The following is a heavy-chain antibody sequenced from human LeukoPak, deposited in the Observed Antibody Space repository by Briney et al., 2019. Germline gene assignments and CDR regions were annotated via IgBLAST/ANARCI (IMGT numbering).Heavy chain of an antibody. J-gene: IGHJ6*02. V-gene: IGHV3-21*01. CDR1: GFTFSSYW. CDR3: ARDGARGRYYYYGMDV. Sequence: GGSLRLSCAASGFTFSSYWMHWVRQAPGKGLEWVSSISSSSSYIYYADSVKGRFTISRDNAKNSLYLQMNSLRAEDTAVYYCARDGARGRYYYYGMDVWGHGTTVTVSS. D-gene: IGHD3-16*01. CDR2: ISSSSSYI.